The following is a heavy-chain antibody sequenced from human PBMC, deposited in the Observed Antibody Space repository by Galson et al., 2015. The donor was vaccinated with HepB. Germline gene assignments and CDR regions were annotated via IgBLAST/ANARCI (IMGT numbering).Heavy chain of an antibody. Sequence: SLRLSCAVSGFTFSSSWMSWVRQAPGKGLEWVANIKPEGSEKGYVDSVKGRFTIARDNAKDSLYLQMNGLSADDTAVYYCARARDGAFDIWGQGTVVTVSS. CDR2: IKPEGSEK. J-gene: IGHJ3*02. V-gene: IGHV3-7*03. CDR1: GFTFSSSW. D-gene: IGHD5-24*01. CDR3: ARARDGAFDI.